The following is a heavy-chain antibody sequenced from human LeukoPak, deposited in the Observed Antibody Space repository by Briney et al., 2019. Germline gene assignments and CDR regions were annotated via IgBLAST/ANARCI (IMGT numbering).Heavy chain of an antibody. V-gene: IGHV1-2*02. CDR2: INPNSGGT. CDR1: GYTFTGYY. D-gene: IGHD6-19*01. CDR3: ARADYRPGYSSGWYPYYYYYMTS. J-gene: IGHJ6*03. Sequence: ASVKVSCKASGYTFTGYYMHWVRQAPGQGLEWMGWINPNSGGTNYAQKFQGRVTMTRDTSISTAYMELSRLRSEDTAVYYCARADYRPGYSSGWYPYYYYYMTSGAKGPRSPSP.